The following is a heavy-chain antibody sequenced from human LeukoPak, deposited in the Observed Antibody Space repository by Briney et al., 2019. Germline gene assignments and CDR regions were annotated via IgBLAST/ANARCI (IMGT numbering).Heavy chain of an antibody. CDR2: ISYDGSNK. Sequence: GRSLRLSCAASGFTFSSYGMHWVRQAPGKGLXXVAVISYDGSNKYYADSVKGRFTISRDNSKNTLYLQMNSLRAEDTAVYYCAKDQWELLGLDYWGQGTLVTVSS. V-gene: IGHV3-30*18. CDR1: GFTFSSYG. CDR3: AKDQWELLGLDY. D-gene: IGHD1-26*01. J-gene: IGHJ4*02.